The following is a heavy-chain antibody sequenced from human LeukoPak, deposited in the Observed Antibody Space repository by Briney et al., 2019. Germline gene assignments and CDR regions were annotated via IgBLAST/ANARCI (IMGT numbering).Heavy chain of an antibody. CDR2: IYYSGST. V-gene: IGHV4-59*08. Sequence: PSETLSLTCTVSGGSISSYYWSWIWQPPGKGLEWIGYIYYSGSTNYNPSLKSRVTISVDTSKNQFSLKLSSVTAADTAVYYCARSRSGSYSHFDYWGQGTLVTVSS. CDR3: ARSRSGSYSHFDY. J-gene: IGHJ4*02. CDR1: GGSISSYY. D-gene: IGHD1-26*01.